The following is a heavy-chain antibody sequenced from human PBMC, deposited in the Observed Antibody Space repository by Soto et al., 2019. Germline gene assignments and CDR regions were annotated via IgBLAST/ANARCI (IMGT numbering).Heavy chain of an antibody. CDR2: VYHSGST. CDR3: AGSGGGEDY. CDR1: GDSISTNHW. D-gene: IGHD3-16*01. V-gene: IGHV4-4*02. J-gene: IGHJ4*02. Sequence: QVQLQESGPGLVKPSGTLSLTCAVSGDSISTNHWWTWVRQPPGKGLGWIGEVYHSGSTNYSPSPQSRVVISVDKSNNLFSLPFASFTPADTAVYYCAGSGGGEDYWGQGTLVTVSS.